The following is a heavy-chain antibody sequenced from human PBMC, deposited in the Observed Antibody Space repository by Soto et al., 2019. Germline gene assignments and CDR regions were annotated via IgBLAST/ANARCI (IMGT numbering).Heavy chain of an antibody. D-gene: IGHD3-22*01. CDR3: TTEFGNTEYYYDSSGSEDSLAPFDY. CDR2: IKSKTDGGTT. Sequence: GGSRRLSCAASGFTFSNAWMNWVRQAPGKGLEWVGRIKSKTDGGTTDYAAPVKGRFTISRDDSKNTLYLQMNSLKTEDTAVYYCTTEFGNTEYYYDSSGSEDSLAPFDYWGQGT. V-gene: IGHV3-15*07. CDR1: GFTFSNAW. J-gene: IGHJ4*02.